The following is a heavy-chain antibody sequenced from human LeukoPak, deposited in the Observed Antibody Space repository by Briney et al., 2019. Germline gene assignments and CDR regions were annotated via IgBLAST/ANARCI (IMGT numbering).Heavy chain of an antibody. Sequence: ASVKVSCKASGDTFNIFAIIWVRRAPGQGLEWMGGIITVYGTPNYAQKFQGRVTITADESTNTVFMDLSSLGSEDTAVYYCASGADKRLGYYYYYMDVWGKGTTVTVSS. J-gene: IGHJ6*03. CDR2: IITVYGTP. D-gene: IGHD2-15*01. CDR1: GDTFNIFA. CDR3: ASGADKRLGYYYYYMDV. V-gene: IGHV1-69*01.